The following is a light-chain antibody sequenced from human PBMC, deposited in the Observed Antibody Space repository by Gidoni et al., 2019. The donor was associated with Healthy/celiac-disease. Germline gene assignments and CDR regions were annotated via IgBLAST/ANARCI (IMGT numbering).Light chain of an antibody. CDR1: QSLLHSNGYNY. V-gene: IGKV2-28*01. CDR2: LGS. CDR3: MQALQTPLT. J-gene: IGKJ4*01. Sequence: DTVMTQPPLSLPVTPGEPASISCRSSQSLLHSNGYNYLDWYLQKPGQSPQLLIYLGSNRASGVPDRFSGSGSGTDFTLKISRVEAEDVGVYYCMQALQTPLTFGGGTKVEIK.